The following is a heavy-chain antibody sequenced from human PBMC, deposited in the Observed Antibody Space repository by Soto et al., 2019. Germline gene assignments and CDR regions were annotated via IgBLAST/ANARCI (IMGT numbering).Heavy chain of an antibody. J-gene: IGHJ4*02. CDR2: ISGSGNYT. D-gene: IGHD4-4*01. CDR3: AREGINNYNEYYFDS. Sequence: GGSLRLSCAASGFTFSSYSMNWVRQAPGKGLEWVSSISGSGNYTHYADFLRGRFTISRDNAKTSLYLQMNSLRAEDTAVYYCAREGINNYNEYYFDSSGQGTVVT. V-gene: IGHV3-21*01. CDR1: GFTFSSYS.